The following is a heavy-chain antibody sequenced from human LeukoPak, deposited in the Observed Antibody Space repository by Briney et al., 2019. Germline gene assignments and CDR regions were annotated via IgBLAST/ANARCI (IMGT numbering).Heavy chain of an antibody. D-gene: IGHD2-21*01. CDR1: GYTFTGYY. V-gene: IGHV1-2*02. CDR2: INPNTGDT. J-gene: IGHJ4*02. CDR3: AVAPGDY. Sequence: ASVRVSCKASGYTFTGYYMHWVRQAPGQGLEWMGWINPNTGDTHYAQKFQGRVTLTRDTSITTVYMKLSRLTSDDTAIFYCAVAPGDYWGQGTLVTVSS.